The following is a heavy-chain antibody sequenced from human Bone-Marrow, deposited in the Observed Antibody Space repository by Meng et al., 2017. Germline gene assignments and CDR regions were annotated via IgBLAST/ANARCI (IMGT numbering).Heavy chain of an antibody. D-gene: IGHD3-3*01. CDR3: ARAAYDIWSGYAP. V-gene: IGHV4-4*02. CDR2: IYHDGST. Sequence: QVQLQESGPGLVKPSGTRSLTWAVSGASISSSHWWGWVRQPPGKGLEWIGEIYHDGSTNYTPSLKSRVTISVDKSKNQFSLKLSSVTAADTAVYYCARAAYDIWSGYAPWGQGSLVTVSS. J-gene: IGHJ5*02. CDR1: GASISSSHW.